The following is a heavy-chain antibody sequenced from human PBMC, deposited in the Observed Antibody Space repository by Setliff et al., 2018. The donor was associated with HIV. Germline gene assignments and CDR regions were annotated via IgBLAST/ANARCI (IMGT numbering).Heavy chain of an antibody. CDR3: ARLVVTARGIRDAFDV. Sequence: SETLSLTCTVSGGSISSDGYYWSWIRQSPGKGLEWIGYIYTSGTANYNHSLQSRVTISLDRSRNPVSLRLSSVTAADTAIYYCARLVVTARGIRDAFDVWGQGAMVTVSS. D-gene: IGHD3-10*01. CDR2: IYTSGTA. V-gene: IGHV4-61*08. J-gene: IGHJ3*01. CDR1: GGSISSDGYY.